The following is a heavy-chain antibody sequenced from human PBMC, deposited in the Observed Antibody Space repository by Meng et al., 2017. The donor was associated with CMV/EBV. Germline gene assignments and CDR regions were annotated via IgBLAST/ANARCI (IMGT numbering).Heavy chain of an antibody. CDR3: ARVPRTIRDWFDP. CDR2: ISSSSSNI. D-gene: IGHD5-12*01. CDR1: GFTFSSYS. V-gene: IGHV3-21*05. J-gene: IGHJ5*02. Sequence: GESLKISCAASGFTFSSYSMNWVRQAPGKGLEWVSYISSSSSNIYYANSVKGRFTISRDNSKNSLYLQMNSLRAEDTAVYYCARVPRTIRDWFDPWGQGTLVTVSS.